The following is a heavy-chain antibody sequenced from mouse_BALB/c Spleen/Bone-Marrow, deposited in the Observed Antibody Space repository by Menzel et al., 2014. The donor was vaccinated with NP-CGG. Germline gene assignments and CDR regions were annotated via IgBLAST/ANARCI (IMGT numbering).Heavy chain of an antibody. D-gene: IGHD1-1*01. V-gene: IGHV5-6*02. Sequence: EVKGVESGGDLVKPGGSLKLSCAASGFTFSSYGMSWVRQTPDKRLEWVATISSGGSYTYYPDSVKGRFTISRDNANNTLYLQMSSLKSEDSAMYFCARRGTTVQYYYPMDYWGQGTSVTVSS. J-gene: IGHJ4*01. CDR2: ISSGGSYT. CDR1: GFTFSSYG. CDR3: ARRGTTVQYYYPMDY.